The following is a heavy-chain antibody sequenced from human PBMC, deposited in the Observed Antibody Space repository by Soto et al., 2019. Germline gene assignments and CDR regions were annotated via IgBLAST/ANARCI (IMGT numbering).Heavy chain of an antibody. Sequence: EVQLVESGGGLVQPGGSLRLSCAASGFTFSSYEMNWVRQAPGKGLEWVSYISSSGSTIYYAYSVKGRFTISRDNAKNSLYLQMNSLRAEDTAVYYCARTAEDDRPDSPLDYWGQGTLVTVSS. D-gene: IGHD3-22*01. V-gene: IGHV3-48*03. CDR3: ARTAEDDRPDSPLDY. J-gene: IGHJ4*02. CDR1: GFTFSSYE. CDR2: ISSSGSTI.